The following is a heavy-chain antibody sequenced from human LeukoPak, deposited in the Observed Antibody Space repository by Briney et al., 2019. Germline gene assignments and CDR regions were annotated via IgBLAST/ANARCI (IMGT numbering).Heavy chain of an antibody. CDR3: AKENYYDILAGYFDY. D-gene: IGHD3-9*01. J-gene: IGHJ4*02. V-gene: IGHV3-48*04. CDR1: GFTFSSYA. Sequence: GGSLRLSCAASGFTFSSYAMSWVRQAPGKGLEWVSYISSSGSTIYYADSVKGRFTISRDNAKNSLYLQMNSLRAEDTAVYYCAKENYYDILAGYFDYWGQGTLVTVSS. CDR2: ISSSGSTI.